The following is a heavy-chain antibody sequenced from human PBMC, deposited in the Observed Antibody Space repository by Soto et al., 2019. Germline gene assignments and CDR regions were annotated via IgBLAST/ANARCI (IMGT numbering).Heavy chain of an antibody. Sequence: SGAQSLRFAVYGGAFGGFCGDWIRQRPGKGLGWIGDMNRSGGINYNPSLKSRVTISVDTSKNQFYQKRTSVTAADTAVYSCARCAIYWGQGTLVTVAS. CDR3: ARCAIY. J-gene: IGHJ4*02. V-gene: IGHV4-34*10. CDR2: MNRSGGI. CDR1: GGAFGGFC.